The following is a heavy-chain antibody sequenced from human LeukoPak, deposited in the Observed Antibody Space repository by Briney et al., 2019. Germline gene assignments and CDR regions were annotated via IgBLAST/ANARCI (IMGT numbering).Heavy chain of an antibody. V-gene: IGHV1-24*01. D-gene: IGHD6-13*01. CDR1: GYTLTELS. Sequence: ASVKVSCKVSGYTLTELSTHWVRQAPGKGLEWMGGFDPEDGETIYAQKFQGSVTMTEDTSTDTAYMELSSLRSEDTAVYYCATAASSSWSRLADWGQGTLVTVSS. CDR3: ATAASSSWSRLAD. J-gene: IGHJ4*02. CDR2: FDPEDGET.